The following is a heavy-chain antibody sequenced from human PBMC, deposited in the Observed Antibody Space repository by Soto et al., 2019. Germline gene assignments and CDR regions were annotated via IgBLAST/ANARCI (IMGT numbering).Heavy chain of an antibody. CDR2: IHSHSGST. J-gene: IGHJ6*02. Sequence: SETLSLTCSVSAASITRSSYYWAWIRQPPGKGLEGIASIHSHSGSTYYDTSLKGRALISVDTSKNHFSLNLSSVTPADTAVYYCARPGDAYGLDVWGQGTTVTV. CDR1: AASITRSSYY. CDR3: ARPGDAYGLDV. D-gene: IGHD2-21*02. V-gene: IGHV4-39*01.